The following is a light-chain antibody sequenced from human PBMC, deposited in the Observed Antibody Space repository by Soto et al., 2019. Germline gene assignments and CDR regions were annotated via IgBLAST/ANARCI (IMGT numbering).Light chain of an antibody. CDR3: MQALQTHL. CDR2: LGS. J-gene: IGKJ5*01. Sequence: DIVMTQSPLSLPVTPGEPASISCRSSQSLLHSNGYNYLDWYLQKPGQSPQLLIYLGSNRASGVPDRFSGSGSGTDFTLKISRVEAEDVGVYYCMQALQTHLFGQGTRLEIK. V-gene: IGKV2-28*01. CDR1: QSLLHSNGYNY.